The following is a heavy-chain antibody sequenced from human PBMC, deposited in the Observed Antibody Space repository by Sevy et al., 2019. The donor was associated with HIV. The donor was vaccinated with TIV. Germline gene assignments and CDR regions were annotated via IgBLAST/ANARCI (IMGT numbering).Heavy chain of an antibody. Sequence: GGSLRLSCAASGFTFSDVWMSWVRQAPGKGLEWVSSISWNSGGIAYAASVKGRFTISRDNAKNSLYLQMNSLRAEDTALYYCVKDKESRVIIPAAMAFYGMDVWGQGTTVTVSS. CDR1: GFTFSDVW. D-gene: IGHD2-2*01. CDR3: VKDKESRVIIPAAMAFYGMDV. CDR2: ISWNSGGI. J-gene: IGHJ6*02. V-gene: IGHV3-9*01.